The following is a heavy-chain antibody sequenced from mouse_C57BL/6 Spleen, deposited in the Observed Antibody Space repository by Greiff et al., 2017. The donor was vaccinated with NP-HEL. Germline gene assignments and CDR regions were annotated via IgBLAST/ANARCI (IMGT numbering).Heavy chain of an antibody. CDR1: GFTFSDYG. CDR3: ARGRGGSSYGFDY. Sequence: EVQLQQSGGGLVKPGGSLKLSCAASGFTFSDYGMHWVRQAPEKGLEWVAYISSGSSTIYYADTVKGRFTISRDNAKNTLFLQMTSLRSEDTAMYYCARGRGGSSYGFDYWGQGTTLTVSS. CDR2: ISSGSSTI. V-gene: IGHV5-17*01. D-gene: IGHD1-1*01. J-gene: IGHJ2*01.